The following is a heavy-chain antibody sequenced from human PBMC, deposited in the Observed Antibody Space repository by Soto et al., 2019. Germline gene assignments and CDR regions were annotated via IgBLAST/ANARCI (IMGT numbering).Heavy chain of an antibody. CDR1: GYTFTSYD. J-gene: IGHJ4*02. V-gene: IGHV1-8*01. Sequence: ASVKVSCKASGYTFTSYDINWVRQATGQGLEWMGWMNPNSGNTGYAQKFQGRVTMTRNTSISTAYMELSSLRSEDTAVYYCAILGRSGSYLLIFGFWSQGTLVIVSS. D-gene: IGHD3-10*01. CDR2: MNPNSGNT. CDR3: AILGRSGSYLLIFGF.